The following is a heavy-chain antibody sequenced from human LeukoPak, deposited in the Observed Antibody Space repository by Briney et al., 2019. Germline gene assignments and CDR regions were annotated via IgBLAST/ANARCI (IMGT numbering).Heavy chain of an antibody. CDR2: ISASGQTI. V-gene: IGHV3-48*04. Sequence: PGGSLRLSCAASGFTFSSYWMHWVRHAPGKGLEWVSYISASGQTIYYADSVRGRFTISRENAENSLYLQMNSLRVEDTAVYYCAKLAKYFYGSETYYFFEHWGQGTPVTASS. CDR1: GFTFSSYW. J-gene: IGHJ4*02. CDR3: AKLAKYFYGSETYYFFEH. D-gene: IGHD3-10*01.